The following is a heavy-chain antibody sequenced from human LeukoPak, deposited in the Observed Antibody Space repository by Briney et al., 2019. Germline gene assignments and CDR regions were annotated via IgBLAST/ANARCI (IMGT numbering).Heavy chain of an antibody. D-gene: IGHD6-19*01. CDR1: GGSISSSGSY. V-gene: IGHV4-39*01. J-gene: IGHJ4*02. CDR3: ARREAYSSGWVDY. Sequence: PSETLSLTCTVSGGSISSSGSYWGWVRQPPPKGMEWIGNIHYIGSTYSHPSLKVRVTISVDTSKNQFPLRLSSVSAADTAVYYCARREAYSSGWVDYWGQGSLVTVCS. CDR2: IHYIGST.